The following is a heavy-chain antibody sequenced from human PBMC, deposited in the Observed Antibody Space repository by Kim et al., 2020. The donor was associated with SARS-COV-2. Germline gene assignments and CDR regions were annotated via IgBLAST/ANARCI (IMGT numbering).Heavy chain of an antibody. V-gene: IGHV3-13*04. J-gene: IGHJ6*02. CDR3: ARVRAGIFRYGMVV. CDR1: GFTFSSYD. Sequence: GGSLRLSCAASGFTFSSYDMHWVRQATGKGLEWVSAIGTAGDTYYPGSVKGRFTISRENAKNSLYLQMNSLRAGDTAVYYCARVRAGIFRYGMVVWGQGTTVTVSS. CDR2: IGTAGDT. D-gene: IGHD3-3*01.